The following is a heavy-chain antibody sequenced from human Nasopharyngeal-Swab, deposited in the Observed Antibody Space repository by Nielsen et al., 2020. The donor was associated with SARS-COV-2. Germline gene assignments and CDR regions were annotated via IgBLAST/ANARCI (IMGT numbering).Heavy chain of an antibody. CDR3: ARGLSYYVTAFDI. D-gene: IGHD1-26*01. CDR2: INHSGST. V-gene: IGHV4-34*01. J-gene: IGHJ3*02. Sequence: GQAPGKGLEWIGEINHSGSTNYNPSLKSRVTISVDTSKNQSSLKLSSVTAADTAVYYCARGLSYYVTAFDIWGQGTMVTVSS.